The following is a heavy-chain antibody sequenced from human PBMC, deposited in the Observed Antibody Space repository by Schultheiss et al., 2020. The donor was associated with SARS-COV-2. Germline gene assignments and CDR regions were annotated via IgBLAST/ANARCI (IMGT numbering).Heavy chain of an antibody. D-gene: IGHD4-17*01. Sequence: ASVKVSCKASGYTFTSYGISWVRQAPGQGLEWMGWISAYNGNTNYAQKFQGRVTMTEDTSTDTAYMELSSLRSEDTAVYYCATFSHDYGDYNFDYWGQGTLVTVSS. CDR1: GYTFTSYG. CDR3: ATFSHDYGDYNFDY. V-gene: IGHV1-18*01. CDR2: ISAYNGNT. J-gene: IGHJ4*02.